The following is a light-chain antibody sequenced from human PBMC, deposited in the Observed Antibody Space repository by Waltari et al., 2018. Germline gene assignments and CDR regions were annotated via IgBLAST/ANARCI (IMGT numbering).Light chain of an antibody. CDR1: SSDLGTYNY. J-gene: IGLJ2*01. V-gene: IGLV2-14*03. Sequence: QSVLTQPASVSGSPGQSITISCTGTSSDLGTYNYVSWYQQHPGRAPKLIIFDVNVRPSWVSNRFSGSKSGNTAFLTISGLQTEDEGHFYCCSYTTTGPVVFGGGTKLTVL. CDR3: CSYTTTGPVV. CDR2: DVN.